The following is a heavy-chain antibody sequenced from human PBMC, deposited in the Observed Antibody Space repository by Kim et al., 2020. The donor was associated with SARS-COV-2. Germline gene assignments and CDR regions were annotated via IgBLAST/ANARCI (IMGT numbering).Heavy chain of an antibody. J-gene: IGHJ4*02. CDR1: GASVSSGSYY. D-gene: IGHD2-15*01. Sequence: SETLSLTCTVSGASVSSGSYYWNWIRQPPGKGLEWIGNIYSSGGTNYNPSLKSRVTITVDTTKNQYSLKLRPVTAADTAVYYCASGVVALYYCGQGALAT. CDR3: ASGVVALYY. V-gene: IGHV4-61*01. CDR2: IYSSGGT.